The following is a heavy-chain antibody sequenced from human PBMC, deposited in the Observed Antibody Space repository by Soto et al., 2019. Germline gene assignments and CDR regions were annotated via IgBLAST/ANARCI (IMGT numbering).Heavy chain of an antibody. CDR1: GFTFSHYA. CDR3: ARVGLNVFRAANDSYNWFEP. D-gene: IGHD6-25*01. J-gene: IGHJ5*02. V-gene: IGHV3-30*04. Sequence: GGSLRLSCTASGFTFSHYALHWLRQTPGKGLEWVAYISYHGNTEKYADSVKGRFTISRDNYKKEAYLQMNSLRIEDTAVYYCARVGLNVFRAANDSYNWFEPWGQGTLVTVSS. CDR2: ISYHGNTE.